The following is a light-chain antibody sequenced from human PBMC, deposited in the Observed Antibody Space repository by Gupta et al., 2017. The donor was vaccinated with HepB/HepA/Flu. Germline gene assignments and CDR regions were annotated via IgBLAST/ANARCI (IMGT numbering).Light chain of an antibody. CDR2: DAS. CDR3: QQRSGWPLT. Sequence: EVVLTQSPAPLSLSQGERATFSCRASQSISSFFSWYQQKPGQTPRLLLYDASKRATGIPARFSSSGSGTDVTLTISSRGPEDFAVYYCQQRSGWPLTVGGGTKVEIK. CDR1: QSISSF. V-gene: IGKV3-11*01. J-gene: IGKJ4*01.